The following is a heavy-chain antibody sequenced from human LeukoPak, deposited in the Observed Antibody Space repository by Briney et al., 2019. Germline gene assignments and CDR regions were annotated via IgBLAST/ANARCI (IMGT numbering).Heavy chain of an antibody. CDR1: GGSISSSSYD. CDR3: ARRVDFWSGYYGYYFDY. V-gene: IGHV4-39*01. J-gene: IGHJ4*02. Sequence: SETLSLTCTVSGGSISSSSYDWGWIRQPPGKGREWIGSIYYSGSTYYNPSRKSRVTISVDTCKNQFSLKLSSVPAADTAVYYCARRVDFWSGYYGYYFDYWGQGPVVTVPS. D-gene: IGHD3-3*01. CDR2: IYYSGST.